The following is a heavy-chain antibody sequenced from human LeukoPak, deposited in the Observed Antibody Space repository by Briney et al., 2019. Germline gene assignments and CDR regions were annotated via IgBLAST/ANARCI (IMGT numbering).Heavy chain of an antibody. CDR2: INPGSGYT. V-gene: IGHV1-3*01. D-gene: IGHD3-10*01. J-gene: IGHJ5*02. CDR1: GDTFTTHG. Sequence: ASVTVSCKPSGDTFTTHGIHWVRQAPGQGLESMGWINPGSGYTKYSEKFQGRVTFTRDTDATTAYLEVNNLRSEDTAVYYCARDGRSIIWSGVPDNWFDPWGQGTLVTVSS. CDR3: ARDGRSIIWSGVPDNWFDP.